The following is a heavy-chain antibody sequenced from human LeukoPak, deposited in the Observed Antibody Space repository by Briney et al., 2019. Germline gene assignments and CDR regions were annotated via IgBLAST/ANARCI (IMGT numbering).Heavy chain of an antibody. CDR1: GFTFSSYA. V-gene: IGHV3-23*01. J-gene: IGHJ3*02. Sequence: QAGGSLRLSCAASGFTFSSYAMSWVRQAPGKGLEWVSAISGSGGSTYYADSVKGRFTISRDNSKNTPYLQMNSLRAEDTAVYYCVKDQWQGYFDWSQSYSGAFDIWGQGTMVTVSS. D-gene: IGHD3-9*01. CDR2: ISGSGGST. CDR3: VKDQWQGYFDWSQSYSGAFDI.